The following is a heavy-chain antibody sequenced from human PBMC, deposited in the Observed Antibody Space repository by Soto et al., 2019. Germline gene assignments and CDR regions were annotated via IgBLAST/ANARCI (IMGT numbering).Heavy chain of an antibody. Sequence: SETLSLTCTVSGGSISSSSYYWGWIRQPPGKGLEWIGSIYYSGSTYYNPSLKSRVTISVDTSKNQFSLKLSSVTAADTAVYYCARQGYSYGYGMDVWGQGTTVTVSS. CDR2: IYYSGST. V-gene: IGHV4-39*01. CDR1: GGSISSSSYY. D-gene: IGHD5-18*01. CDR3: ARQGYSYGYGMDV. J-gene: IGHJ6*02.